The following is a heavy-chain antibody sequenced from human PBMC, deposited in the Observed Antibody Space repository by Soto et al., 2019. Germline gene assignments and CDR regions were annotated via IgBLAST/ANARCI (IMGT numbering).Heavy chain of an antibody. D-gene: IGHD6-19*01. J-gene: IGHJ5*02. CDR3: ARGQDDPQGWLTHPVWFDP. Sequence: SETLSLTCTVSGDSISSSYWSWIRQPPGRGLEWIGYISYSGNTNYNPSLKSRVTLSVDTSKNQFSLKLRSVTVADTAVCYCARGQDDPQGWLTHPVWFDPWGQGSLVTVSS. V-gene: IGHV4-59*01. CDR1: GDSISSSY. CDR2: ISYSGNT.